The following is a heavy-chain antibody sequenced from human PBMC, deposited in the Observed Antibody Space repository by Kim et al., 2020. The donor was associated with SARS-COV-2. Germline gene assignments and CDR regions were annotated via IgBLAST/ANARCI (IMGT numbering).Heavy chain of an antibody. V-gene: IGHV3-48*02. CDR3: ARDSLALGSAIQDY. CDR1: GFTFSTYT. CDR2: ISRSGTDT. D-gene: IGHD2-21*01. Sequence: GGSLRLSCAASGFTFSTYTMNWVRQAPGKGLEWISSISRSGTDTYYTDSVKGRFTISRDNAKNSLFLQMNSLRDEDTAVYYCARDSLALGSAIQDYWGQGPLVTVS. J-gene: IGHJ4*02.